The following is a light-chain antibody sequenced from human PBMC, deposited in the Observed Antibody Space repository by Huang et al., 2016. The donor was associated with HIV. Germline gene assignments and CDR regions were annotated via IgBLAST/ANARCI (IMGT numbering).Light chain of an antibody. V-gene: IGKV3-11*01. CDR3: HQHSSWPGT. Sequence: DIVLTQSPATLSLSPGERATLSCRAGQLVGSYLAWYQQTPGQAPRLLVSAASHRATGIPARFSGSGSGTDFTLTISSLEPEDFAVYYCHQHSSWPGTFGQGTRVEIK. CDR1: QLVGSY. CDR2: AAS. J-gene: IGKJ1*01.